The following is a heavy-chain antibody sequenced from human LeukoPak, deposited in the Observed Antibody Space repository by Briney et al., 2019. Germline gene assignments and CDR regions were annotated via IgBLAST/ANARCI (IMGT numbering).Heavy chain of an antibody. V-gene: IGHV4-39*07. CDR2: IYYSGST. Sequence: SETQSLTCTVSGGSISSSSYYWGWIRQPPGKGLEWIGSIYYSGSTYYNPSLKSRVTISVDTSKNQFSLKLSSVTAADTAVYYCASMSETLPLPHSSGWLFDYWGQGTLVTVSS. J-gene: IGHJ4*02. CDR3: ASMSETLPLPHSSGWLFDY. D-gene: IGHD6-19*01. CDR1: GGSISSSSYY.